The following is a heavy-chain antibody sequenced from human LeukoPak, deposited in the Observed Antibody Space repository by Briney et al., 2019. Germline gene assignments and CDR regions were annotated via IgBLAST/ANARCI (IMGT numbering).Heavy chain of an antibody. D-gene: IGHD1-1*01. Sequence: GGSLRLSCAASGFNLNSYMLNWVRQAPGKGLEWVSSISSTGSYIYHADSVKGRFTISRDNPGNVVYLQMDSPRAEDTAVYYCSRVAQSGPTGWFDPWGQGTLVTVSS. J-gene: IGHJ5*02. V-gene: IGHV3-21*01. CDR3: SRVAQSGPTGWFDP. CDR1: GFNLNSYM. CDR2: ISSTGSYI.